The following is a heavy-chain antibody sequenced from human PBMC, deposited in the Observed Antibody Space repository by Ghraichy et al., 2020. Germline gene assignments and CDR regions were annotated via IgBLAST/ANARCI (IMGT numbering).Heavy chain of an antibody. J-gene: IGHJ4*02. CDR1: GFTVISHY. Sequence: GESLNISCAASGFTVISHYMSWVRQAPGKGLEWVSVIYSSGSTYYADSVKGRFGISRDSSKNTLYLQMNSLRAEDTAIYYCARGGHDYGDYVFDYWGQGTLVTVSS. V-gene: IGHV3-53*01. CDR3: ARGGHDYGDYVFDY. CDR2: IYSSGST. D-gene: IGHD4-17*01.